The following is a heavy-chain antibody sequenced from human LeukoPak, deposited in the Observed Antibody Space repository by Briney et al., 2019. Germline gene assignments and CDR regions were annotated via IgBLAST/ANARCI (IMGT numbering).Heavy chain of an antibody. J-gene: IGHJ4*02. D-gene: IGHD6-13*01. CDR3: ARGYRSSWYQVDY. CDR1: GGSVSSGSYF. V-gene: IGHV4-61*01. Sequence: SETLSLTCTVSGGSVSSGSYFWSWIRQPPGKGLEWIGFIYYNGNTNSSPSLKSQVTISVDTSKSQFSLKLTSVTAADTAVYYCARGYRSSWYQVDYWGQGTLVTVSS. CDR2: IYYNGNT.